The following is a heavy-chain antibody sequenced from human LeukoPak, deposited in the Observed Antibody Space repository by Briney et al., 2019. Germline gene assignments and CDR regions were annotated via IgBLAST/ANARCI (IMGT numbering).Heavy chain of an antibody. CDR2: IRYDGSNK. D-gene: IGHD5-18*01. CDR1: GFTFSNYG. CDR3: AKDFRVAMAPAYFDY. Sequence: RSGGSLRLSCAASGFTFSNYGMHWVRQAPGKGLEWVAFIRYDGSNKYYADSVKGRFTISRVNSKNTLYLQMNSLRAEDTAVYYCAKDFRVAMAPAYFDYWGQGTLVTVSS. V-gene: IGHV3-30*02. J-gene: IGHJ4*02.